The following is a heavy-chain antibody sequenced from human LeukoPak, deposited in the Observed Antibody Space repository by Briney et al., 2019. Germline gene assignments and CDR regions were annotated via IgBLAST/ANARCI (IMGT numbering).Heavy chain of an antibody. J-gene: IGHJ5*02. CDR3: ARGRIDMIRGEGSWFDP. CDR2: ISEGSSTI. Sequence: GGSLRLSCAASGFTFRTYSMNWVRQALGMGLEWVSYISEGSSTIYYADSVQGRFTISRDNAKNSLYLQMNSLRDEDTAVYYCARGRIDMIRGEGSWFDPWGQGTLVTVSS. CDR1: GFTFRTYS. D-gene: IGHD3-10*01. V-gene: IGHV3-48*02.